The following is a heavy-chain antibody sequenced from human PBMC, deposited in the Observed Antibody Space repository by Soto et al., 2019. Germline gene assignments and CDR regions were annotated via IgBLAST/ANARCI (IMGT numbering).Heavy chain of an antibody. CDR3: ARGQDFWSGWGRYYFDY. D-gene: IGHD3-3*01. J-gene: IGHJ4*02. V-gene: IGHV3-66*01. CDR2: IYSGGST. Sequence: GGSLRLSCAASGFTVSSNYMSWVRQAPGKGLEWVSVIYSGGSTYYADSVKGRFTISRDNSKNTLYLQMNSLRAEDTAVYYCARGQDFWSGWGRYYFDYWGQGTLVTVSS. CDR1: GFTVSSNY.